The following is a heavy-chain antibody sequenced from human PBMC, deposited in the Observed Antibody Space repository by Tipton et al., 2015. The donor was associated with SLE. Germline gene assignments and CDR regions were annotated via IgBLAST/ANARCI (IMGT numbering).Heavy chain of an antibody. V-gene: IGHV3-30*02. CDR2: VRYDGVNR. CDR1: GFSFNNYG. D-gene: IGHD6-6*01. Sequence: SLRLSCAASGFSFNNYGMHWVRQAPGKGLEWVAFVRYDGVNRYYADSVKGRFTISRDKSNTLYLQMNSLRAEDTAVYYCAREERSISSVDYWGQGTLVTVSS. CDR3: AREERSISSVDY. J-gene: IGHJ4*02.